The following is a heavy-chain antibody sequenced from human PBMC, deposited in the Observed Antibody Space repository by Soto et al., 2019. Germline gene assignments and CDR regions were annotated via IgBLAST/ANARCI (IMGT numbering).Heavy chain of an antibody. CDR1: GFTFSSYW. D-gene: IGHD5-12*01. CDR3: ASIWYGGYPPFDY. CDR2: INSDGSST. V-gene: IGHV3-74*01. Sequence: PGGSLRLSCAASGFTFSSYWMHWVRQAPGKGLVWVSRINSDGSSTSYADSVKGRFTISRDNAKNTLYLQMNSLRAEDTAVYYCASIWYGGYPPFDYWGQGTLVTVSS. J-gene: IGHJ4*02.